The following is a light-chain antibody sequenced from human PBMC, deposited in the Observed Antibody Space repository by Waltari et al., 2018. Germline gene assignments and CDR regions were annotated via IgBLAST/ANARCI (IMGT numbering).Light chain of an antibody. Sequence: QPVLTQPPSSSASPGDSARLTCTLPSDINVGDFIIYWYQQTPGSPPRFLLYYKSDSVKAQGCGVPRRVSGSRDASANAGILLISGLQSEDEADYYCMFWPNNVWVFGGGTKLTVL. J-gene: IGLJ3*02. V-gene: IGLV5-37*01. CDR1: SDINVGDFI. CDR3: MFWPNNVWV. CDR2: YKSDSVK.